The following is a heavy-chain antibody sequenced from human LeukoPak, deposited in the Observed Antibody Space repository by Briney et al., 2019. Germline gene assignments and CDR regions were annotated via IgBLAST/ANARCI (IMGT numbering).Heavy chain of an antibody. CDR2: ISSSSSTI. CDR3: ARESYYYDSTGYYYFDY. V-gene: IGHV3-48*02. CDR1: GFIFSSYS. Sequence: PGGSLRLSCAASGFIFSSYSMNWVRLAPGKGLEWVSYISSSSSTIYYADSVKGRFTISRDNAKNSLYLQMNSLRDEDTAVYYCARESYYYDSTGYYYFDYWGQGTLVTVSS. J-gene: IGHJ4*02. D-gene: IGHD3-22*01.